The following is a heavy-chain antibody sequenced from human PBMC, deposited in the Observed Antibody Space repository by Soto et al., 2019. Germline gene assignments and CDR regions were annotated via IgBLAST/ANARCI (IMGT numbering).Heavy chain of an antibody. D-gene: IGHD3-10*01. Sequence: QVLLQQWGAGLLKPSETLSLTCAVYGGSFSGYYWSWIRQPPGKGLEGIGEINHSGSTNYNPSLKSRVTISVDTSKSQFSLKLRSLTAADTAVYFCARGDFGSGNYWGQGTLVNVSS. V-gene: IGHV4-34*01. J-gene: IGHJ4*02. CDR1: GGSFSGYY. CDR2: INHSGST. CDR3: ARGDFGSGNY.